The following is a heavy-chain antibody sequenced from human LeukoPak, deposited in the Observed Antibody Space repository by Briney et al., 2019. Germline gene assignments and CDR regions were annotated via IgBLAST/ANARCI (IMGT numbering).Heavy chain of an antibody. CDR3: AKSVGTEPINWFDP. CDR1: GYTFTSYH. V-gene: IGHV1-46*01. CDR2: INLSGGST. D-gene: IGHD1-26*01. J-gene: IGHJ5*02. Sequence: ASVKVSCKASGYTFTSYHMHWLRQAPGQGLEWMGKINLSGGSTTYAQKFQGRVTMTRDTSTSTVYMELSSLRSEDTAVYYCAKSVGTEPINWFDPWGQGTLVTVSS.